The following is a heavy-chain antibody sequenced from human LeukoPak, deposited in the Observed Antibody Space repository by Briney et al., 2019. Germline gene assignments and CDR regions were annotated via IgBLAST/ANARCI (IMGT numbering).Heavy chain of an antibody. CDR1: GFTFSTYA. CDR2: ISGSGGST. V-gene: IGHV3-23*01. J-gene: IGHJ4*02. CDR3: ATPLLSRGPNPKNDY. Sequence: GGSLRLSCAASGFTFSTYAMSCVRQAPGKGLEWVSAISGSGGSTYYADSVKGRFTISRDNSKNTLYLQMNSLRAEDTAVYYCATPLLSRGPNPKNDYWGQGTLVTVSS. D-gene: IGHD2/OR15-2a*01.